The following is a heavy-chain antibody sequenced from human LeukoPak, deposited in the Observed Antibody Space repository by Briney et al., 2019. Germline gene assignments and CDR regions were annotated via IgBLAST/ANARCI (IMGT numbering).Heavy chain of an antibody. CDR3: ARGEEAGPFDY. D-gene: IGHD6-19*01. Sequence: GGSLRLSCAASGLTFSSYSMNWVRQAPGKGLEWVSSISSSSSYIYYADSVKGRFTISRDNAKNSLYLQMNSLRAEDTAVYYCARGEEAGPFDYWGQGTLVTVSS. CDR1: GLTFSSYS. CDR2: ISSSSSYI. V-gene: IGHV3-21*01. J-gene: IGHJ4*02.